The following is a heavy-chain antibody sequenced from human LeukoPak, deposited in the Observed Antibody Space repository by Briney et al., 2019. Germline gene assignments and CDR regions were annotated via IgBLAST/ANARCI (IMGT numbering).Heavy chain of an antibody. Sequence: GGSLRLSCAASGFTFSSYGIHWVRQAPGKGLEWVAFIRYDGNDKYFADSVKGRFTVSRDNSKNTLYLQMNNLRAEDTAVYYCAKLGINYYYMDVWGKGTTVTISS. J-gene: IGHJ6*03. CDR3: AKLGINYYYMDV. CDR1: GFTFSSYG. D-gene: IGHD7-27*01. V-gene: IGHV3-30*02. CDR2: IRYDGNDK.